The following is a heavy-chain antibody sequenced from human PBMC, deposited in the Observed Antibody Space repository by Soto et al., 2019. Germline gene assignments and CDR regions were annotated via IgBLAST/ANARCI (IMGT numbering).Heavy chain of an antibody. CDR3: AREESYYDSSGYYFFDY. Sequence: QVQLVQSGAEVKKPGASVKVSCKASGYTFTSYGISWVRQAPGQGLEWMGWISAYNGNTNYAQKLQGRVTMTTDTAARTAYMEMRSLRSDDTAVYYCAREESYYDSSGYYFFDYWGQGTLVTVSS. J-gene: IGHJ4*02. V-gene: IGHV1-18*01. CDR1: GYTFTSYG. D-gene: IGHD3-22*01. CDR2: ISAYNGNT.